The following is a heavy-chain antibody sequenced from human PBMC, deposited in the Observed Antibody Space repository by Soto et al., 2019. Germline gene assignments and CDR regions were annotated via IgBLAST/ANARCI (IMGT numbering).Heavy chain of an antibody. D-gene: IGHD2-15*01. J-gene: IGHJ6*02. CDR1: GGSISSGDYY. CDR3: ASDASGVVASAPYYYYGMDV. Sequence: QVQLQESGPGLVKPSQTLSLTCTVSGGSISSGDYYWSWIRQPPGKGLEWIGYIYYSGNTYYNPPPQSRVTTSVDTSKNQVALKLSSVTAADTAVYYCASDASGVVASAPYYYYGMDVWGQGTTVTVSS. CDR2: IYYSGNT. V-gene: IGHV4-30-4*01.